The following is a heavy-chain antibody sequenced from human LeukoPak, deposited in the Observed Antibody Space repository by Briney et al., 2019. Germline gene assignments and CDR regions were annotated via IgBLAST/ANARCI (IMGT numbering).Heavy chain of an antibody. CDR3: AGGQVLLSLDY. D-gene: IGHD2-2*01. CDR2: INPNNGGT. CDR1: GYTFTSYG. Sequence: ASVKVSCKASGYTFTSYGISWVRQAPGQGLEWVGWINPNNGGTNYAQRFQGRVTVTRDTSISTAYMELSRLRSDDTAVYYCAGGQVLLSLDYWGQGTLVTVSS. V-gene: IGHV1-2*02. J-gene: IGHJ4*02.